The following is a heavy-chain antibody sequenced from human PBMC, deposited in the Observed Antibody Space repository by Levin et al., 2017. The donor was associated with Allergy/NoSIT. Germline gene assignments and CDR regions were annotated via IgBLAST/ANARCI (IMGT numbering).Heavy chain of an antibody. J-gene: IGHJ5*02. Sequence: GGSLRLSCKGSGYNFYNYWIAWVRQMPGKGLEWMGIIHPGDPDTRYSPSFQGQVIISADKSISTAYLQWTSLKASDTAIYYCARQPGYSRNWYGWLDPWGQGTLVTVSS. CDR3: ARQPGYSRNWYGWLDP. CDR1: GYNFYNYW. V-gene: IGHV5-51*01. CDR2: IHPGDPDT. D-gene: IGHD6-13*01.